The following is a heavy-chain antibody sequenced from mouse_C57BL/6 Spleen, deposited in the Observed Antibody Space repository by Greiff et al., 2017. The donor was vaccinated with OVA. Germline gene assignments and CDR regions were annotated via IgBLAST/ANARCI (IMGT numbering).Heavy chain of an antibody. Sequence: QVQLKQSGAELVRPGASVTLSCKASGYTFTDYDMHWVKQTPVHGLEWIGAIDPETGGTAYNQKFKGKAILTADKSSSTAYMELRSLTAEDSAVYYCTRSGIYYDYDEGAMDYWGQGTSVTVSS. CDR3: TRSGIYYDYDEGAMDY. CDR1: GYTFTDYD. CDR2: IDPETGGT. V-gene: IGHV1-15*01. D-gene: IGHD2-4*01. J-gene: IGHJ4*01.